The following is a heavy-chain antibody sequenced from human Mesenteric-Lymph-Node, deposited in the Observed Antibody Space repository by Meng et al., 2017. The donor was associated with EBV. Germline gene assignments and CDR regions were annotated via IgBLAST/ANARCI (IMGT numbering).Heavy chain of an antibody. CDR3: ARVSDYDSSGFDY. CDR1: GYTFNNYG. D-gene: IGHD3-22*01. CDR2: ISAYNRNK. V-gene: IGHV1-18*01. Sequence: FRWWRFGAEVKKLGAPVMVSCKASGYTFNNYGFTWGGQAPGQGLEWMGWISAYNRNKDYAQIFRGRVTMTTDTSTSTAYLDLRSLTSDDTAVYYCARVSDYDSSGFDYWGQGTLVTVSS. J-gene: IGHJ4*02.